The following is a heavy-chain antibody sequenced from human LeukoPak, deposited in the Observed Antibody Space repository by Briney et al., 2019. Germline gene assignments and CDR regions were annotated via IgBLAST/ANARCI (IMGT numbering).Heavy chain of an antibody. J-gene: IGHJ4*02. V-gene: IGHV1-69*13. CDR1: GGTFRSYA. CDR2: IIPIFGTA. CDR3: ARERQQWLHLPADY. Sequence: GASVKVSCKASGGTFRSYAISWVRQAPGQGLEWMGGIIPIFGTANYAQKFQGSVTITADESTSTAYMELSSLRSEDTAVYYCARERQQWLHLPADYWGQGTLVTVSS. D-gene: IGHD6-19*01.